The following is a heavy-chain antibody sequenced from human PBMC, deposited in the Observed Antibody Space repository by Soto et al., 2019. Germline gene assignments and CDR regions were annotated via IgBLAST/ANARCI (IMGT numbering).Heavy chain of an antibody. CDR2: ISGSGEMT. Sequence: EVQLLESGGDFVQPGGSLRLACAASGFTFRGDAMSWVRQAPGKGLEWVSSISGSGEMTHYAESVKGRFTISRDNSKNTLHLQMESLRAEDTAVYYCARSEMTYNWNDWGQGTLVTVSS. D-gene: IGHD1-20*01. CDR1: GFTFRGDA. J-gene: IGHJ4*02. CDR3: ARSEMTYNWND. V-gene: IGHV3-23*01.